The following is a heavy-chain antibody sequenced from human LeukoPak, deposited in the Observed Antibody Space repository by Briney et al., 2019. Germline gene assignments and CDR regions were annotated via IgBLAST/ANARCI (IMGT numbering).Heavy chain of an antibody. Sequence: YPGRSLRLSCAASGFTFDDYAIHWVRQAPGKCLEWVSGISWNSGSIGYADSVKGRFTISRENAKNSLYLQMNSLRAEDTALYYCAKETSSVVWGQGTLVTVSS. CDR1: GFTFDDYA. CDR2: ISWNSGSI. J-gene: IGHJ4*02. CDR3: AKETSSVV. D-gene: IGHD6-19*01. V-gene: IGHV3-9*01.